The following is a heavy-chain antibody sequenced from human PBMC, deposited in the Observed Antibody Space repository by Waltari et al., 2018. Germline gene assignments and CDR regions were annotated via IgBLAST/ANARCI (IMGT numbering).Heavy chain of an antibody. CDR3: AKQKSIAARPGYFDY. Sequence: VQLVESGGGVVQPGRSLRLSCAASAFTFSSYGMHWVRPAPGKGLEWVAVIWYDESNKYYADSVKGRFTISRENSKNTLYLQMNSLRAEDTAMYYCAKQKSIAARPGYFDYWGQGTLVTVSS. CDR2: IWYDESNK. V-gene: IGHV3-33*08. J-gene: IGHJ4*02. CDR1: AFTFSSYG. D-gene: IGHD6-6*01.